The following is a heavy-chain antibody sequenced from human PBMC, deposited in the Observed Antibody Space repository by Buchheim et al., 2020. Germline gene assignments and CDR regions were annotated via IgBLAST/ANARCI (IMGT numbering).Heavy chain of an antibody. CDR2: ISYDGSNK. V-gene: IGHV3-30*18. CDR1: GFTFSSYG. CDR3: AKDLSGDDTGY. D-gene: IGHD7-27*01. J-gene: IGHJ4*02. Sequence: QVQLVESGGGVVQPGRSLRLSCAASGFTFSSYGMHWVRQAPGKGLEWVAVISYDGSNKYYADSVKGRFTISRDHSKNKLYLQMNSLRAEDTAVYYCAKDLSGDDTGYWGQGTL.